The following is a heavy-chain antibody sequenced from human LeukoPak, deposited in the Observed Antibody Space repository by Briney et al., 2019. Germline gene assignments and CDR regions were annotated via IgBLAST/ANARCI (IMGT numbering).Heavy chain of an antibody. CDR2: IKQDGSDK. CDR1: GFSSSAYS. V-gene: IGHV3-7*01. Sequence: GGSLRLSCAASGFSSSAYSMSWVRQAAGKGLELVANIKQDGSDKYYVDSVMGRFTISRDNAKNSLYLQMSSLRAEDTAVFYCARSHYYGSGSYGFWFDSWGQGTLVTVSS. CDR3: ARSHYYGSGSYGFWFDS. J-gene: IGHJ5*01. D-gene: IGHD3-10*01.